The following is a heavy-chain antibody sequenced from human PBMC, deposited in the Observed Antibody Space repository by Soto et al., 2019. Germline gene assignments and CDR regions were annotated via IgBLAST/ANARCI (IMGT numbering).Heavy chain of an antibody. Sequence: SETLSLTCTVSGGSISSYYWSWIRQPPGKGLEWNGYFYYSGSTNYNPSLKSRVTISVDTSKNQFSLKLSSVTAADTAVYYCARFYYDSSGYLPSPYYYYYGMDVWGQGTTVTVS. D-gene: IGHD3-22*01. CDR3: ARFYYDSSGYLPSPYYYYYGMDV. CDR2: FYYSGST. V-gene: IGHV4-59*01. J-gene: IGHJ6*02. CDR1: GGSISSYY.